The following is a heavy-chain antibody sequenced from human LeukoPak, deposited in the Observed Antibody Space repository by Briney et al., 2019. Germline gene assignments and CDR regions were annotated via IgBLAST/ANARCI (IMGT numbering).Heavy chain of an antibody. CDR2: ISSSSSYI. J-gene: IGHJ4*02. D-gene: IGHD3-3*01. CDR3: ARDPEEYDFWSGSPWDY. CDR1: GFTYSSYS. Sequence: PGGSLRLSRAASGFTYSSYSMNWVRQAPGKGLEWVSSISSSSSYIYYADSVKGRLTISRDNAKNSLYLQMNSLRAEDTAVYYCARDPEEYDFWSGSPWDYWGQGTLVTVSS. V-gene: IGHV3-21*01.